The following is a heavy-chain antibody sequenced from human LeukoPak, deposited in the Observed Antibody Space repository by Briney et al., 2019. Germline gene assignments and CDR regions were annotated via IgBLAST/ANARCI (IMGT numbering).Heavy chain of an antibody. Sequence: GGSLRLSCAASGFTFSGFSMTWVRQAPGKGLEWVAYISTSSGAIYYADSVKGRFTISRDNAKNSLFLQMNSLRGEDTAVYYCARVVGATSWFDCWGQGTLVTVSS. V-gene: IGHV3-48*01. J-gene: IGHJ4*02. CDR2: ISTSSGAI. CDR1: GFTFSGFS. D-gene: IGHD1-26*01. CDR3: ARVVGATSWFDC.